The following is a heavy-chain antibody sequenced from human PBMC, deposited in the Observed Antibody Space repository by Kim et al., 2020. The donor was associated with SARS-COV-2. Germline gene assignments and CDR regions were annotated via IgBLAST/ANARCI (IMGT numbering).Heavy chain of an antibody. V-gene: IGHV1-69*01. CDR3: AAYYYDSSGYLYFDL. Sequence: QKFQGRVTITADESTSTAYMELSSLRSEDTAVYYCAAYYYDSSGYLYFDLWGRGTLVTVSS. D-gene: IGHD3-22*01. J-gene: IGHJ2*01.